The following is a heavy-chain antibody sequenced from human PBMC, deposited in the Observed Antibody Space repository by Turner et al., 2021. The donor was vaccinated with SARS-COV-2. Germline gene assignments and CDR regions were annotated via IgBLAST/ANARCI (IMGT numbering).Heavy chain of an antibody. D-gene: IGHD2-15*01. CDR2: ISDDGSNK. CDR3: AKSGGMYCSGGNCYSSYFDY. CDR1: GSTFSNYG. Sequence: QVQLVESGGGVVQPGRSLRLSCAASGSTFSNYGVHWVRQAPGKGLEWVAVISDDGSNKYYADSVKGRFTISRDNSKNTLYLQMNSLRAEDTAVYYCAKSGGMYCSGGNCYSSYFDYWGQGTQVTVSS. V-gene: IGHV3-30*18. J-gene: IGHJ4*02.